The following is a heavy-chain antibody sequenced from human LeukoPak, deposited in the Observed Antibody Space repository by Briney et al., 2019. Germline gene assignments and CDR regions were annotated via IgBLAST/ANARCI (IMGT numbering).Heavy chain of an antibody. D-gene: IGHD4-11*01. CDR1: GGSISSGSYY. CDR2: IYTSGST. Sequence: SQTLSLTCTVSGGSISSGSYYWSWIRQPAGKGLEWIGRIYTSGSTNYNPSLKSRVTISVDTSKNQFSLKLSSVTAADTAVYYCAKDYSNYKGAFDIWGQGTMVTVSS. J-gene: IGHJ3*02. V-gene: IGHV4-61*02. CDR3: AKDYSNYKGAFDI.